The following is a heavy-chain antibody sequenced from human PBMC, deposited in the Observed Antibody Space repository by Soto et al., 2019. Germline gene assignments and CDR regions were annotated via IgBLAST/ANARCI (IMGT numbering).Heavy chain of an antibody. D-gene: IGHD6-19*01. Sequence: HPGGSLRLSCAASGFTFDDYAMHWVRQAPGKGLEWVSGISWNSGSIGYADSVKGRFTISRDNAKNSLYLQMNSLRAEDTALYYCAKDMKNHDRQWLVWPTDAFDIWGQGTMVTVSS. CDR2: ISWNSGSI. CDR3: AKDMKNHDRQWLVWPTDAFDI. CDR1: GFTFDDYA. V-gene: IGHV3-9*01. J-gene: IGHJ3*02.